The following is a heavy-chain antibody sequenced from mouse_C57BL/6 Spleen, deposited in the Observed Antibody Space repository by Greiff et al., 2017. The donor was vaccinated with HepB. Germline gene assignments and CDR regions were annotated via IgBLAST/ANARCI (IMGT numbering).Heavy chain of an antibody. CDR1: GYAFSSSW. CDR3: ARGPYDYDVNYFDY. V-gene: IGHV1-82*01. J-gene: IGHJ2*01. CDR2: IYPGDGDT. D-gene: IGHD2-4*01. Sequence: VQLQESGPELVKPGASVKISCKASGYAFSSSWMNWVKQRPGKGLEWIGRIYPGDGDTNYNGKFKGKATLTADKSSSTAYMQLSSLTSEDSAVYFCARGPYDYDVNYFDYWGQGTTLTVSS.